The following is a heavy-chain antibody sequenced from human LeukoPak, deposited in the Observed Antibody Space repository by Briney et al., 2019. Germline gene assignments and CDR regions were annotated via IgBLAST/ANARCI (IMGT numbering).Heavy chain of an antibody. V-gene: IGHV1-69*05. CDR3: ATIPGRRPRGVDDAFDI. CDR2: IIPIFGTA. Sequence: SVKVSCKASGGTFSSYAISWVRQAPGQGLEWMGRIIPIFGTANYAQKFQGGVTITTDESTSTAYMELSSLRSEDTAVYYCATIPGRRPRGVDDAFDISGQGTMVTVSS. CDR1: GGTFSSYA. D-gene: IGHD1-26*01. J-gene: IGHJ3*02.